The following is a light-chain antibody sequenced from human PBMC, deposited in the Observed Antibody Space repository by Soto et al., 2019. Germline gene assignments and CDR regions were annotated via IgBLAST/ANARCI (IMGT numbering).Light chain of an antibody. CDR1: QSLNTR. CDR2: DAS. J-gene: IGKJ1*01. V-gene: IGKV1-5*01. Sequence: DIQLTQSPSPLSASVGDRVTLTCRASQSLNTRLAWYQQRPGKAPKLLIYDASTLESGVPSRFGGGGSGTNSTLTINNLQPDDLATYICQQYKSYSTLGRGTKVDIK. CDR3: QQYKSYST.